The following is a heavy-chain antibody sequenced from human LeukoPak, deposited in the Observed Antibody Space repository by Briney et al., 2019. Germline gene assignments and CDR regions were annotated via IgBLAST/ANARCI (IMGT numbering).Heavy chain of an antibody. D-gene: IGHD3-10*01. CDR2: ISGDGAST. Sequence: GGSLRLSCAASGFTFAIHAMTWVRQAPWKGLEWVSGISGDGASTHYAESVKGQFTISRDNSQNTLFLQMNSLRVEDTAIYYCAKDSYVSGRPLHTFDVWGQGTMVTVSS. CDR1: GFTFAIHA. J-gene: IGHJ3*01. V-gene: IGHV3-23*01. CDR3: AKDSYVSGRPLHTFDV.